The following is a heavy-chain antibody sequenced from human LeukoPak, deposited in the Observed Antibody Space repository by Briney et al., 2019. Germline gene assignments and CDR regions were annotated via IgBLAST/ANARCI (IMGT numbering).Heavy chain of an antibody. V-gene: IGHV3-11*04. J-gene: IGHJ4*02. CDR2: ISSSGSTI. CDR1: GFTFSDYY. D-gene: IGHD5-12*01. CDR3: ARDSSGYDLMVDYFDY. Sequence: GGSLRLSCAASGFTFSDYYMSWIRQAPGKGLEWVSYISSSGSTIYYADSVKGRFAISRDNAKNSLYLQMNSLRAEDTAVYYCARDSSGYDLMVDYFDYWGQGTLVTVSS.